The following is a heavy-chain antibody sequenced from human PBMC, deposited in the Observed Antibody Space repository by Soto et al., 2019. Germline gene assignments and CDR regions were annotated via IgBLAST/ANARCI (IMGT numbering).Heavy chain of an antibody. V-gene: IGHV5-51*01. D-gene: IGHD6-25*01. Sequence: PGASLKISCQSSGYTFSNFWIGWVRQLPGKGLEWMGIIYPGDHETRYSPSFHGKVTISADRSINTAYLQWNSLEASDTAFHFCARSPRSGPYFDYWGQGALVTVSS. CDR1: GYTFSNFW. CDR3: ARSPRSGPYFDY. J-gene: IGHJ4*02. CDR2: IYPGDHET.